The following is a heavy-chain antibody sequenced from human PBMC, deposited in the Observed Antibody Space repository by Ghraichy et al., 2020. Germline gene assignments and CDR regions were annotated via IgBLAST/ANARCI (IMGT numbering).Heavy chain of an antibody. Sequence: LSLTCAASGFIFNTYAMSWVRQAPGKGLEWVSAIRDSGTSTYYADSVKGRFTISRDNSKNTLHLQMNSLRADDTAVYYCARSFPDYVGVYYFDQWGQGTLVTVSS. CDR2: IRDSGTST. D-gene: IGHD1-26*01. CDR3: ARSFPDYVGVYYFDQ. CDR1: GFIFNTYA. J-gene: IGHJ4*02. V-gene: IGHV3-23*01.